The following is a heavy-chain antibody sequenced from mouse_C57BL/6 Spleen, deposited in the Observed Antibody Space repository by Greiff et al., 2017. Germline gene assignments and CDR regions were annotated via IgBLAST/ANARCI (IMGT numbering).Heavy chain of an antibody. J-gene: IGHJ1*03. CDR2: ISGGGGNT. CDR3: ARTPDYYGSRDWYFDV. D-gene: IGHD1-1*01. V-gene: IGHV5-9*01. CDR1: GFTFSSYT. Sequence: DVMLVESGGGLVKPGGSLKLSCAASGFTFSSYTMSWVRQTPEKRLEWVATISGGGGNTYYPDSVKGRFTISRDNAKNTLYLQMSSLRSEDTALYYCARTPDYYGSRDWYFDVWGTGTTVTVSS.